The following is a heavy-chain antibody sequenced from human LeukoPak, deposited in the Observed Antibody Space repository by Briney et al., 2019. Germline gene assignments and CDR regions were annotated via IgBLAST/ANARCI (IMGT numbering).Heavy chain of an antibody. Sequence: SVKVSCKASGDTFSNYDVTWVRQAPGQGLEWMGRIIPVFDTAKYAQNFQGRVTMTTDESSSTAYMELYSLRSEDTAVYYCSLSAERQLVYFDFWGQGTLVTVSS. CDR1: GDTFSNYD. CDR2: IIPVFDTA. CDR3: SLSAERQLVYFDF. V-gene: IGHV1-69*05. J-gene: IGHJ4*02. D-gene: IGHD6-13*01.